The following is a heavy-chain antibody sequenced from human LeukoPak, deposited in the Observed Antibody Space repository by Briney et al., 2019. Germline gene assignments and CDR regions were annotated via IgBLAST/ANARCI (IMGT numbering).Heavy chain of an antibody. D-gene: IGHD6-19*01. Sequence: SETLSLTCTVSGGSISSYYWSWIRQPPGKGLEWIGYIYYSGSTNYNPSLKGRVTISVDTSKNQFSLKLSSVTAADTAVYYCARQHSSGWSDYFDYWGQGTLVTVSS. J-gene: IGHJ4*02. CDR3: ARQHSSGWSDYFDY. CDR2: IYYSGST. V-gene: IGHV4-59*08. CDR1: GGSISSYY.